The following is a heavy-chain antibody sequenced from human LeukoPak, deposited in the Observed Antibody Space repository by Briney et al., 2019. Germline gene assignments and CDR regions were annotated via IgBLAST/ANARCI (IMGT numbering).Heavy chain of an antibody. CDR3: ARHPRGSYPYYFDY. D-gene: IGHD1-26*01. V-gene: IGHV4-39*01. CDR2: IYYTGST. Sequence: KPSETLSLTCTVSGGSISSSSYCWGWIRQPPGKGLEWIGSIYYTGSTYYNPSLKSRVTISVDTSKNQFSLKLTSVTAADTAVYYCARHPRGSYPYYFDYWGQGTLVTVSS. J-gene: IGHJ4*02. CDR1: GGSISSSSYC.